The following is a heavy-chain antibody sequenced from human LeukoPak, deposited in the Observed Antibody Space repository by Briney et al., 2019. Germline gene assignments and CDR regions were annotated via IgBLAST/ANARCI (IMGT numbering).Heavy chain of an antibody. V-gene: IGHV3-23*01. D-gene: IGHD2-21*01. J-gene: IGHJ4*02. CDR3: AKAPVTTCRGAYCYPFDY. Sequence: GGSLRLSCAASGFTLSSYAMSCVRQAPGKGLECVSAISDSGNTYHADSVKGRFTISRDSSKNTLFLQMTSLRPEDAAVYYCAKAPVTTCRGAYCYPFDYWGQGTLVTVSS. CDR2: ISDSGNT. CDR1: GFTLSSYA.